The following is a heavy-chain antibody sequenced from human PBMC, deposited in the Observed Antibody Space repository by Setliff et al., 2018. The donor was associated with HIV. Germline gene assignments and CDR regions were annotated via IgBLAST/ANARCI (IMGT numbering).Heavy chain of an antibody. CDR2: ISYTGTT. D-gene: IGHD3-22*01. CDR1: GGSITGYY. CDR3: ARHVARFDYDTGGYYVSHFDY. Sequence: PSETLSLTCTVSGGSITGYYWSWIRQPPGKGLEWIGYISYTGTTKYNPSLKSRVTISVDTSKNQFSVRLSSVSAADTAVYFCARHVARFDYDTGGYYVSHFDYWGQGTQVTVSS. V-gene: IGHV4-59*01. J-gene: IGHJ4*02.